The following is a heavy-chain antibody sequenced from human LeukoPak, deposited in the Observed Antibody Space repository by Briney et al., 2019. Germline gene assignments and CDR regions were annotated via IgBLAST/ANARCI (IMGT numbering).Heavy chain of an antibody. D-gene: IGHD6-13*01. CDR3: ATYSSRGWFDP. J-gene: IGHJ5*02. V-gene: IGHV4-59*01. Sequence: SETLSLTCTVSGGSISSYYWSWIRQPPGKGLEWIGYIYYSGSTNYNPSLKSRVTISVDTSKNQFSLKLSSVTAADTAVYYCATYSSRGWFDPWGQGTLVTVSS. CDR1: GGSISSYY. CDR2: IYYSGST.